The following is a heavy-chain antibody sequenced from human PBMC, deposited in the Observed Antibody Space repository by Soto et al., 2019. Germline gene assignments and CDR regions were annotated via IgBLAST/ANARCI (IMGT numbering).Heavy chain of an antibody. D-gene: IGHD2-2*01. Sequence: QVQLVQSGAEVKKPGSSVKVSCKASGGTFSSYAISWVRQAPGQGLEWMGGIIPIPGRANYAQKVQGRVTITADESTSTAYMELSSLRSEDTAVYYCARSQGSSTSLEIYYYYYYGMDVWGQGTTVTVSS. CDR2: IIPIPGRA. CDR3: ARSQGSSTSLEIYYYYYYGMDV. V-gene: IGHV1-69*01. CDR1: GGTFSSYA. J-gene: IGHJ6*02.